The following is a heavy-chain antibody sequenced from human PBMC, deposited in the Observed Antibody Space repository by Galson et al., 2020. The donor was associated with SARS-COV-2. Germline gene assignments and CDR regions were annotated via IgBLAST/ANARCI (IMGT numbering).Heavy chain of an antibody. CDR1: GYSFTSYW. D-gene: IGHD3-10*01. Sequence: GESLKISCKGSGYSFTSYWIGWVRQMPGKGLEWMGIIYPGDSDTRYSPSFQGQVTISADKSISTAYLQWSSLKASDTAMYYCARTPPITMVRGVKGGWFDPWGQGTLVTVSS. CDR2: IYPGDSDT. CDR3: ARTPPITMVRGVKGGWFDP. V-gene: IGHV5-51*01. J-gene: IGHJ5*02.